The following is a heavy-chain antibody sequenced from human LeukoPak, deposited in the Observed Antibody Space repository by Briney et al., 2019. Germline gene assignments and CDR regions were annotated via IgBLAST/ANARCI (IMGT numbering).Heavy chain of an antibody. CDR3: ARGVFGYSGHDIYYNYYEMDV. V-gene: IGHV1-46*01. Sequence: ASVKVSCTASGYTFTIYYMHWVRQAPGQGLEWMGIINPSGGSTSYAQKFQGRVTMTRDTSKNQFSLELSAATAADTAVYYCARGVFGYSGHDIYYNYYEMDVWGQGTTVTVSS. CDR1: GYTFTIYY. CDR2: INPSGGST. J-gene: IGHJ6*02. D-gene: IGHD5-12*01.